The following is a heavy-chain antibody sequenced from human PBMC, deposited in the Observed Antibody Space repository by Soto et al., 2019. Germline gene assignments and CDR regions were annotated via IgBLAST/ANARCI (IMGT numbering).Heavy chain of an antibody. J-gene: IGHJ6*02. D-gene: IGHD3-10*01. Sequence: PVGSLRLSCASSVCTFSSYAMSWVRHSPGKWLEWVSGTLDSGGSTYYADSVKGRFTISRDNSKNTLFLQVNSLRAEDTAVYYCVRGGVRGARYYYNGMEVLGQGTTVTVSS. V-gene: IGHV3-23*01. CDR1: VCTFSSYA. CDR3: VRGGVRGARYYYNGMEV. CDR2: TLDSGGST.